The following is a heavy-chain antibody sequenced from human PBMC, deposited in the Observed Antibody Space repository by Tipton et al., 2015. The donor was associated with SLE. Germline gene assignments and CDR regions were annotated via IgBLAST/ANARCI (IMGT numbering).Heavy chain of an antibody. J-gene: IGHJ4*02. CDR2: IYYSGST. CDR3: ARGVGADY. V-gene: IGHV4-59*01. D-gene: IGHD1-26*01. CDR1: GFTFRIYW. Sequence: LRLSCATSGFTFRIYWMTWVRQAPGKGLEWIGYIYYSGSTNYNPSLKSRVTISVDTSKNQFSLKLSSVTAADTAMYYCARGVGADYRGQGTLVTVSS.